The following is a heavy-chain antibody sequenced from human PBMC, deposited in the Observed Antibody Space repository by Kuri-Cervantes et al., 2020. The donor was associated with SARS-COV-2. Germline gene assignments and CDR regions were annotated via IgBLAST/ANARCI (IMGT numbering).Heavy chain of an antibody. D-gene: IGHD1-1*01. CDR1: GGSISSYY. CDR3: ARESGTTGVDY. J-gene: IGHJ4*02. Sequence: GSLRLSCTVSGGSISSYYWSWIRQPPGKGLEWIGYIYYSGSTNYNPSLKSRVTISVDTSKNQFSLKLSSVTAADTAVYYCARESGTTGVDYWGQGTLVTVSS. V-gene: IGHV4-59*12. CDR2: IYYSGST.